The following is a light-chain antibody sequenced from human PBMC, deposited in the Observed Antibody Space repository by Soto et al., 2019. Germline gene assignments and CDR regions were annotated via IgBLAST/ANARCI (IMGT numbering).Light chain of an antibody. CDR3: SSYTSTNSGV. V-gene: IGLV2-14*01. CDR2: DVS. CDR1: SSDVGGYNY. J-gene: IGLJ3*02. Sequence: QSVLTQSASVSGCPGQSITISCTGTSSDVGGYNYVSWYQQHPGKAPKLIIYDVSNRPSGVSTRFSGSKSGNTASLTISGLQAEHEADYSCSSYTSTNSGVFGGGTKVTVL.